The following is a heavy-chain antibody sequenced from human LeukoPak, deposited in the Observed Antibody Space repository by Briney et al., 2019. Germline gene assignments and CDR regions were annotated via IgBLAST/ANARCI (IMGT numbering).Heavy chain of an antibody. CDR1: GYTFTGYY. Sequence: ASVKVSCKASGYTFTGYYMHWVRQAPGQGLEWMGWINPNSGGTNYAQKFQGRVTMTRDTSISTAYMELSGLRSDDTAVYYCARDLGIGYDNNWFDPWGQGTLVTVSS. CDR3: ARDLGIGYDNNWFDP. CDR2: INPNSGGT. D-gene: IGHD5-12*01. V-gene: IGHV1-2*02. J-gene: IGHJ5*02.